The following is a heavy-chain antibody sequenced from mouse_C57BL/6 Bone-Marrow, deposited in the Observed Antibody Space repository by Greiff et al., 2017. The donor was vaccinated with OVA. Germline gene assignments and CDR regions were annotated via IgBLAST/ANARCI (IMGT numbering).Heavy chain of an antibody. D-gene: IGHD1-1*01. CDR2: IDPSSGGT. Sequence: QVQLQQPGAELVKPGASVKLSCKASGYTFTSYWMHWVKQRPGRGLEWIGRIDPSSGGTKYNEKFKGKATLTVDKPSSTAYMQLSSLTSEDSAVYYCAREIYYGSSPFAYWGQGTLVTVSA. CDR3: AREIYYGSSPFAY. V-gene: IGHV1-72*01. J-gene: IGHJ3*01. CDR1: GYTFTSYW.